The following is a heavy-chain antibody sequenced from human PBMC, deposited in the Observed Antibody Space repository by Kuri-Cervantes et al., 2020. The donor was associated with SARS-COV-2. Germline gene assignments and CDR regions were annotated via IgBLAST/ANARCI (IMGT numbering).Heavy chain of an antibody. CDR2: ISGSGGST. J-gene: IGHJ4*02. D-gene: IGHD4-23*01. V-gene: IGHV3-23*01. CDR1: GFTFDDYG. CDR3: AKDISQATVVTLIEAFDY. Sequence: LSLTCAASGFTFDDYGMSWVRQAPGKGLEWVSAISGSGGSTYHADSVKGRFTISRDNSKNTLYLQMNSLRAEDTAVYYCAKDISQATVVTLIEAFDYWGQGTLVTVSS.